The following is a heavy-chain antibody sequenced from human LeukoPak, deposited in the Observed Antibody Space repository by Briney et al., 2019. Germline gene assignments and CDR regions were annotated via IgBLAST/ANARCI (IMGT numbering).Heavy chain of an antibody. CDR2: TYYRSKWYN. Sequence: SQTLSLTCAISGDSVSSNSAAWNWSRQSPSRGLEWLGRTYYRSKWYNDYALSVKSRITVNPDTSKNQFSLQLNSVTPEDTAVYYCARGSNLYSSSWYFDYWGQGTLVTVSS. CDR3: ARGSNLYSSSWYFDY. D-gene: IGHD6-13*01. J-gene: IGHJ4*02. CDR1: GDSVSSNSAA. V-gene: IGHV6-1*01.